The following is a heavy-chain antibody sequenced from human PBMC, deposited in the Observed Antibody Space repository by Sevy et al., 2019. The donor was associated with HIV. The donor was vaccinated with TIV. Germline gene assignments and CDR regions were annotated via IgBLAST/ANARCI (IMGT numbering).Heavy chain of an antibody. D-gene: IGHD6-13*01. CDR1: GFTFSSYA. CDR3: AKGGQQLDMYYFDY. J-gene: IGHJ4*02. Sequence: GGSLRLFCAASGFTFSSYAMSWVRQAPGKGLEWVSAISGSGGSTYYADSVKGRFTISRDNSKNTLYLQMNSLRAEDTAVYYCAKGGQQLDMYYFDYWGQGTLVTVSS. CDR2: ISGSGGST. V-gene: IGHV3-23*01.